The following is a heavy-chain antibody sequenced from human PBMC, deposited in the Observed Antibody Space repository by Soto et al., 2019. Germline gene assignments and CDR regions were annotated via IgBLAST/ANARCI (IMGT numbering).Heavy chain of an antibody. CDR1: GGTFSSYS. V-gene: IGHV1-69*02. J-gene: IGHJ4*01. CDR3: ASEGPGTKFAY. CDR2: IIPFGDIA. Sequence: QVQLVQSGAEVKKPGSSVKVTCKTSGGTFSSYSISWVRQAPGQGLEWMGRIIPFGDIANYAQKFQGRLTMTADQSTSTAYMELRSLTSAHTAVYYCASEGPGTKFAYWRHGTLVSVSS. D-gene: IGHD1-1*01.